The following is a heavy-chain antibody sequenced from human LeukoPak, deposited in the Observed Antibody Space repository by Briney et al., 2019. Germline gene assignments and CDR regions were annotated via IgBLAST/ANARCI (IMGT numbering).Heavy chain of an antibody. V-gene: IGHV4-59*12. J-gene: IGHJ4*02. CDR1: GGSITYFY. CDR3: ARTSGIHEGNYYDS. CDR2: IYYSGST. D-gene: IGHD1-26*01. Sequence: PSETLSLTCTVSGGSITYFYWSWIRQPPGKGLEWIGYIYYSGSTNYNPSLKSRVTISVDKSMSQFSLKLSSVTAADTAVYYCARTSGIHEGNYYDSWGQGTLVTVSS.